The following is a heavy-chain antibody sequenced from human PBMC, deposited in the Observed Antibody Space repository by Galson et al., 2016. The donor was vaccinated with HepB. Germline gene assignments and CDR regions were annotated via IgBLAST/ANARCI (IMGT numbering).Heavy chain of an antibody. CDR2: INPSTGDT. CDR3: ARGPSTGAYDY. V-gene: IGHV1-2*04. D-gene: IGHD2-8*02. J-gene: IGHJ4*02. Sequence: SCKASGYTFTDYYMHWMRQAPGQGLEWMGWINPSTGDTNYAQRFQGWVTMTRDTSISTVYMELTSLTSDDTAMYYCARGPSTGAYDYWGQGTLVTVSS. CDR1: GYTFTDYY.